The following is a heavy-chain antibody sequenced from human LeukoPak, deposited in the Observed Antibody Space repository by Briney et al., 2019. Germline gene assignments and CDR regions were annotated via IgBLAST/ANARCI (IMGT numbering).Heavy chain of an antibody. J-gene: IGHJ4*02. CDR1: GFTFSSYG. D-gene: IGHD3-10*01. CDR2: IRYDGSNK. Sequence: GGTLRLSCAASGFTFSSYGMHWVRQAPGKGLEWVAFIRYDGSNKYYADSVKGRFTISRDNSKNTLYLQMNSLRAEDTAVYYCAKDSRDYYGSGSYLDYWGQGTLVTVSS. CDR3: AKDSRDYYGSGSYLDY. V-gene: IGHV3-30*02.